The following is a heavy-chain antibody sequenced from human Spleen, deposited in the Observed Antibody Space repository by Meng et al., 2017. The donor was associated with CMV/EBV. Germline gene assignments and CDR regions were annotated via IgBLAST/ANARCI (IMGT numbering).Heavy chain of an antibody. CDR3: ARDLWAAAGHFDAASDY. D-gene: IGHD6-13*01. Sequence: GESLKISCAASGFIFSSYSMNWVRQAPGKGLEWVSSISSSSSYIYYADSVKGRFTISRDNAKNSLYLQMNSLRAEDTAVYYCARDLWAAAGHFDAASDYWGQGTLVTVSS. CDR1: GFIFSSYS. V-gene: IGHV3-21*01. J-gene: IGHJ4*02. CDR2: ISSSSSYI.